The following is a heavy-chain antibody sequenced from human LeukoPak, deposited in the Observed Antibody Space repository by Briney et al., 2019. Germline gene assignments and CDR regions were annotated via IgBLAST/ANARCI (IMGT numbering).Heavy chain of an antibody. Sequence: GGSLRLSCAASGFTFSSYAMTWVRQAPGKGLEWVSAISGSGGSTYYADSVKGRFTISRDNSKNTLYLQMNSLRAEDTAVYYCAKLRGRHDAFDIWGQGTMVTVSS. CDR3: AKLRGRHDAFDI. V-gene: IGHV3-23*01. CDR2: ISGSGGST. J-gene: IGHJ3*02. CDR1: GFTFSSYA.